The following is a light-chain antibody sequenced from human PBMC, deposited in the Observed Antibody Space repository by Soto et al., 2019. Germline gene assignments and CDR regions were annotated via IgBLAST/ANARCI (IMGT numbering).Light chain of an antibody. V-gene: IGKV1-5*01. CDR2: DAS. CDR3: QQANSFPIT. Sequence: DIQMTQSPSTLSASVGYRVTITCRSSQSISSWLAWYQQKPGKAPKLLIYDASSLESGVPSRFSGSESGTDFTLTISSLQPEDCAIYFCQQANSFPITFGQGTRLEIK. J-gene: IGKJ5*01. CDR1: QSISSW.